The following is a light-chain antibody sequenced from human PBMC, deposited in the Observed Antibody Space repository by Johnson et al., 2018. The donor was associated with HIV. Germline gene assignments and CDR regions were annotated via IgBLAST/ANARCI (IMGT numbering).Light chain of an antibody. Sequence: QSVLTQPPSMSAAPGQKVTISCSGSSSNIGNNYISWYQQLPGTAPKLLIFESDKRSSGIPDRFSGSKSGTSATLGITGLQTGDEADYYCGTWASTLSSHIYVFGTGTKVTVL. V-gene: IGLV1-51*02. CDR3: GTWASTLSSHIYV. CDR1: SSNIGNNY. J-gene: IGLJ1*01. CDR2: ESD.